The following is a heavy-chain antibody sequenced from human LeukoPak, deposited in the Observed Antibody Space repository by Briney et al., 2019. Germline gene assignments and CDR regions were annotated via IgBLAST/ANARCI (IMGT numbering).Heavy chain of an antibody. CDR3: ARRRIIGFGPTFDY. J-gene: IGHJ4*02. V-gene: IGHV4-34*01. Sequence: SETLSLTCAVYGGSFSGYYWSWIRQPPGKGLEWIGEINHSGSTNYNPSLKSRVTISVDTSKNQFSLKLSSVTAADTAVYYCARRRIIGFGPTFDYWGQGTLVTVSS. CDR2: INHSGST. CDR1: GGSFSGYY. D-gene: IGHD3-10*01.